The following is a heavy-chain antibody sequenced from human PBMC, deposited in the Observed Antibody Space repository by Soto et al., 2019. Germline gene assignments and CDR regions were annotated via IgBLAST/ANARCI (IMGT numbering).Heavy chain of an antibody. Sequence: GASVKVSCKASGGTFSSYTISWVRQAPGQGLEWMGRIIPILGIANYAQKFQGRVTITADKSTSTAYMELSSLRSEDTAVYYCARGARDYSIQYYYYYMDVWGKGTTVTVSS. CDR1: GGTFSSYT. J-gene: IGHJ6*03. V-gene: IGHV1-69*02. CDR3: ARGARDYSIQYYYYYMDV. CDR2: IIPILGIA. D-gene: IGHD4-4*01.